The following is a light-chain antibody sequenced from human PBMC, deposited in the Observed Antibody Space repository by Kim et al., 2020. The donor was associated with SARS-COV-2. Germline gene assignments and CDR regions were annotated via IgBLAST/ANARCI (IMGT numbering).Light chain of an antibody. CDR2: GVS. CDR3: QQYNQWPPIT. J-gene: IGKJ5*01. V-gene: IGKV3-15*01. CDR1: QSISNK. Sequence: EIVMTQSPATLSVSSGERATLSCRASQSISNKLAWYQQKPGQAPRLLIYGVSTRATGIPARFSGSGSGTEFTLTISNLQSEDFAVYFCQQYNQWPPITFGQGTRLEIK.